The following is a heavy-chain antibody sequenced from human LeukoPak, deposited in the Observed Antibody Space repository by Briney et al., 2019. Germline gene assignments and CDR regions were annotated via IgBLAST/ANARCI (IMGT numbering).Heavy chain of an antibody. CDR3: ATDAGEQLVRYTLDY. CDR2: IDPNSGGT. CDR1: GYTFTDYY. D-gene: IGHD6-13*01. V-gene: IGHV1-2*02. J-gene: IGHJ4*02. Sequence: ASVKVSCRASGYTFTDYYIHWVRQAPGQGLEWMGWIDPNSGGTNYAQKFQDRVTMTGDPSISTAYMELSRLRSDDTAVYYCATDAGEQLVRYTLDYWGQGTLVTVSS.